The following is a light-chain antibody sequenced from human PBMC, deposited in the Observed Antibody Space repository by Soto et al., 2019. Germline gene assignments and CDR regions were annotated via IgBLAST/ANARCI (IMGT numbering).Light chain of an antibody. CDR3: QQYKSYLRT. V-gene: IGKV1-5*01. CDR1: QTISSW. CDR2: AAS. J-gene: IGKJ1*01. Sequence: DIRMTQSASTLSVSLGDRVTITCGASQTISSWLAWYQQKPGKAPKLLIYAASTLESGVSSRFSGRGYGTEFNLTINSLQTEDFATYYCQQYKSYLRTFGQGTKVDIK.